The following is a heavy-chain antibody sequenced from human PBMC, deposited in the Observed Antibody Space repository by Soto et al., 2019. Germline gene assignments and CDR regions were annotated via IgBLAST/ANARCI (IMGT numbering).Heavy chain of an antibody. CDR3: ATRDSSRFY. J-gene: IGHJ4*02. Sequence: QVQLQESGPGLVKPSGTLSLTCAVSGVSISSHDWWTWVRQPPGKGLEWIGESHQSGNTNYNSSRESRVTISVDKPKNPSSLKLTSVTVADTAVYYCATRDSSRFYWGQGTLVTVSS. V-gene: IGHV4-4*02. CDR1: GVSISSHDW. D-gene: IGHD6-13*01. CDR2: SHQSGNT.